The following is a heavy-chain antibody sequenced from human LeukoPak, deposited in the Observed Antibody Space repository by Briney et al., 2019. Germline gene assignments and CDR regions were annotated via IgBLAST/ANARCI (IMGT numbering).Heavy chain of an antibody. CDR1: GYTFTGYY. V-gene: IGHV1-2*02. Sequence: ASVKVSCKASGYTFTGYYMHWVRQAPGQGLEWMGWINPNSGGTNYAQKFQGRVTMTRDTSISTAYMELSRLRSEDTAVYYCASYNYYGSGSRFDYWGQGTLVTVSS. D-gene: IGHD3-10*01. J-gene: IGHJ4*02. CDR2: INPNSGGT. CDR3: ASYNYYGSGSRFDY.